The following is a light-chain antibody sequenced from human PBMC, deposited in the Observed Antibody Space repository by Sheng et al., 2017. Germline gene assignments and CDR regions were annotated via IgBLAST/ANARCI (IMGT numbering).Light chain of an antibody. CDR1: QRISTW. CDR3: QQYNSHST. V-gene: IGKV1-5*03. J-gene: IGKJ2*01. Sequence: DIQMTQSPSTLSASVGDRVTITCRASQRISTWLAWYQQKPGKAPNLLIYKASSLKSGVPSRFSGSGAGTEFTLTINSLQPDDFATYYCQQYNSHSTFGQGPSWRSN. CDR2: KAS.